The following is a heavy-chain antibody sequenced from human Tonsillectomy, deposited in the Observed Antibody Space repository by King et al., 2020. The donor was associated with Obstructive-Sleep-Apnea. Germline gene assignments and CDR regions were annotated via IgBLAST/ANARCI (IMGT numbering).Heavy chain of an antibody. CDR2: IYYSGST. CDR3: ARDFYDYVWGTYHIDY. Sequence: GQLQESGPGLVKPSQTLSLTCTVSGGSISSGDYYWSWLRPPPGKALEWIGYIYYSGSTYYNPSLKSRVTISLDTSKNQFSLKLSSVTAADTAVYYCARDFYDYVWGTYHIDYWGQGTLVTVSS. D-gene: IGHD3-16*02. CDR1: GGSISSGDYY. J-gene: IGHJ4*02. V-gene: IGHV4-30-4*01.